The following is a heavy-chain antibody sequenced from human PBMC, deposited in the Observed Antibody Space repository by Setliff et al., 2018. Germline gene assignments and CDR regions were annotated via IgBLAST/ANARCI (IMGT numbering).Heavy chain of an antibody. CDR1: GYTFTSYD. V-gene: IGHV1-8*01. J-gene: IGHJ6*02. Sequence: ASVKVSCKASGYTFTSYDINWVRQATGQGLEWMGWMNPNSGNTGYAQKFQGGVTMTRNTSISTAYMELSSLRSEDTAVYYCARDGSNYYDSSGYYVLGFMDVWGQGTTVTVS. CDR3: ARDGSNYYDSSGYYVLGFMDV. D-gene: IGHD3-22*01. CDR2: MNPNSGNT.